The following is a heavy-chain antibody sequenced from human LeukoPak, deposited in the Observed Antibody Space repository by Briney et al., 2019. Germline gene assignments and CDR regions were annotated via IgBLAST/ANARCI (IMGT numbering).Heavy chain of an antibody. V-gene: IGHV3-23*01. Sequence: GGSLTLSCVGSGFTFGNYAMSWVRQAPGKGLQWVSQISANGGATWYTSSARDRFTISRDNSKNTVYLQMSSLTTDDTATYYCVRDPRDTYRTNWFDPWGQGTFLRVSS. J-gene: IGHJ5*02. CDR2: ISANGGAT. CDR1: GFTFGNYA. CDR3: VRDPRDTYRTNWFDP. D-gene: IGHD1-1*01.